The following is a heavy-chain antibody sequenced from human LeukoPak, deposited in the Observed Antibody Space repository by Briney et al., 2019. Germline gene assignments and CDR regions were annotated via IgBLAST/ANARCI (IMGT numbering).Heavy chain of an antibody. CDR3: ARAVVLYYDSSGYSTRFDY. D-gene: IGHD3-22*01. J-gene: IGHJ4*02. Sequence: SETLSLTCIVSRGSISSYYWSWIRQPPGKGLEWIGYIYYNGSTNYTPSLKSRVTISLDTSKNQFSLKLRSVTAADTAMYYCARAVVLYYDSSGYSTRFDYWGQGTLVTVSS. V-gene: IGHV4-59*01. CDR1: RGSISSYY. CDR2: IYYNGST.